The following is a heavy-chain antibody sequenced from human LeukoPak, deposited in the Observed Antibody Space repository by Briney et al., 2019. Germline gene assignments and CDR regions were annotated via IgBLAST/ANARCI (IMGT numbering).Heavy chain of an antibody. Sequence: PSETLSLTCTVSPGSITNYYYNWIRQPPGKRLEWIGYISLGGNTNYNPSLASRVTISVHTSKNQVSLKLISGTAVDTPIYSCATSSGSGNYSPFFWGQGTLVTAS. CDR1: PGSITNYY. V-gene: IGHV4-59*01. J-gene: IGHJ4*02. D-gene: IGHD3-10*01. CDR2: ISLGGNT. CDR3: ATSSGSGNYSPFF.